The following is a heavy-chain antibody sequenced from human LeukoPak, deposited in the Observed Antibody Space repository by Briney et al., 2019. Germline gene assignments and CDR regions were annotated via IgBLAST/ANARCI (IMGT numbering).Heavy chain of an antibody. Sequence: PSETLSLTCTVSGGSISGYYWNWIRQPPGKGLEWIGYMYYTGSTYYNPSLKSRVTISVDTSKNQYSLRLSSVTTADTAVYYCAGSLRGDSGWLYYYYADVWGKGTTVTVSS. CDR3: AGSLRGDSGWLYYYYADV. CDR2: MYYTGST. CDR1: GGSISGYY. D-gene: IGHD6-19*01. J-gene: IGHJ6*03. V-gene: IGHV4-59*01.